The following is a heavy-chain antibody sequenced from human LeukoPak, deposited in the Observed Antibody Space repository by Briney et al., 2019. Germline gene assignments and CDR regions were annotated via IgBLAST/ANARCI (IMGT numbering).Heavy chain of an antibody. CDR1: GFTFSNYG. J-gene: IGHJ4*02. CDR2: ISGSGGST. Sequence: GGTLRLSCAASGFTFSNYGMSWVRQAPGKGLEWVSAISGSGGSTYYADSVKGRFTISRDNSENTLYLQMNSLRAEDTAVYYCAKDSWDIVVVPDVMVDYWGQGTLVTVSS. CDR3: AKDSWDIVVVPDVMVDY. D-gene: IGHD2-2*01. V-gene: IGHV3-23*01.